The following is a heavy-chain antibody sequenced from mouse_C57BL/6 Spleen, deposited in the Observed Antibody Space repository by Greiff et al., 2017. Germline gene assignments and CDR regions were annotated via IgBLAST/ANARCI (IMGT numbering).Heavy chain of an antibody. CDR1: GYTFTRYW. D-gene: IGHD2-14*01. V-gene: IGHV1-61*01. CDR3: ARQGYRKWYFDV. CDR2: IYPSDSDT. J-gene: IGHJ1*03. Sequence: QVQLQQPGAELVRPGSSVKLSCKASGYTFTRYWMAWVKQRTGQGLEWIGNIYPSDSDTHYNQKFKDKATLTVDKSSSTAYMQLSILTSDDSAVYYCARQGYRKWYFDVWGTGTTVTVSS.